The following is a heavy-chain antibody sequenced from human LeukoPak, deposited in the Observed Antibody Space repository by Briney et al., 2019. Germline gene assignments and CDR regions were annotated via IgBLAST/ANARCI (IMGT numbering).Heavy chain of an antibody. Sequence: GESLKISCKASGYIFTTHWIAWVRQTPGKGLEWMGTIFPHDSDTIYSPSFQGQVTISADKSVSTAYLQWSSLKASDTAMYYCARFPPGYYGMDVWGQGTTVTVSS. CDR1: GYIFTTHW. CDR2: IFPHDSDT. V-gene: IGHV5-51*01. CDR3: ARFPPGYYGMDV. J-gene: IGHJ6*02.